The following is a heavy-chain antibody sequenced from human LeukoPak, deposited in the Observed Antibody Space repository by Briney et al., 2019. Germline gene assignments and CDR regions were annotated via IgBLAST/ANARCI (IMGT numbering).Heavy chain of an antibody. CDR2: MYYSGST. CDR1: GGSISSYY. Sequence: SETLSLTCTVSGGSISSYYWSWIRQPPGKGLEWIGYMYYSGSTNYNPSLKSRVTISVDTSKNQFSLKLSSVTAADTAVYYCARAVHGGNFLGYWGQGTLVTVPS. D-gene: IGHD4-23*01. V-gene: IGHV4-59*01. CDR3: ARAVHGGNFLGY. J-gene: IGHJ4*02.